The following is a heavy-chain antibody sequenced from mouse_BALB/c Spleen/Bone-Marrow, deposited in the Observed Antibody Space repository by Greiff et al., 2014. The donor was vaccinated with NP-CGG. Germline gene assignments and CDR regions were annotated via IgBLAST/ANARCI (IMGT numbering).Heavy chain of an antibody. CDR1: GYTFSHYW. D-gene: IGHD1-2*01. Sequence: VHLVESGAELMKPGASVKISCKATGYTFSHYWIEWVKQRPGHGLEWIGEILPGTGSTKYNEKFKGKATITADTSSSTAYMQLSSLTSEDSAVYYCTRSLRRYFDYWGQGTTLTVSS. J-gene: IGHJ2*01. V-gene: IGHV1-9*01. CDR2: ILPGTGST. CDR3: TRSLRRYFDY.